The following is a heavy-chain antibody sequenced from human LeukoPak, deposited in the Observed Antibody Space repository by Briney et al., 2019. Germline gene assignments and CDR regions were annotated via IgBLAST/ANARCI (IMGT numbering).Heavy chain of an antibody. CDR1: GFTFSSYA. CDR3: ELNGGNSDWNY. Sequence: GRSLILSCAASGFTFSSYAMHWVRQAPGKGLEWVAVISYDGSNKYYADSVKGRFTISRDNSKNTLYLQMNSLRAEDTAVYYCELNGGNSDWNYWGQGTLVTVSS. V-gene: IGHV3-30-3*01. J-gene: IGHJ4*02. CDR2: ISYDGSNK. D-gene: IGHD4-23*01.